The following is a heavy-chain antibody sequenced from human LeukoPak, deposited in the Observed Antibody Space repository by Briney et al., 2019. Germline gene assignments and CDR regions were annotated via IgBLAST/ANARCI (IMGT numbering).Heavy chain of an antibody. CDR1: GFTFSSYA. CDR3: AKDEARYYDSSGPRNSLGY. J-gene: IGHJ4*02. Sequence: GGSLRLSCAASGFTFSSYAMSWVRQAPGKGLEWVSAISGSGGSTYYADSVKGRFTISRDNSKNTLYLQMNSLRAEDTAVYYCAKDEARYYDSSGPRNSLGYWGQGTLVTVSS. V-gene: IGHV3-23*01. D-gene: IGHD3-22*01. CDR2: ISGSGGST.